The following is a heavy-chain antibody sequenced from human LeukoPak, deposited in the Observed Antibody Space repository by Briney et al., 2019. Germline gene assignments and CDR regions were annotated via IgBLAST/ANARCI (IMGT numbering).Heavy chain of an antibody. J-gene: IGHJ3*02. V-gene: IGHV3-66*01. CDR3: VRGGYCSSTICYWYNAFDM. CDR1: GFTVSSNY. CDR2: IYSGGST. Sequence: GGSLRLSSAASGFTVSSNYMTWVRQAPGKGLEWVSVIYSGGSTYYADSVKGRFTISRDNAKNSLYLQMNSLRAEDMAVYYCVRGGYCSSTICYWYNAFDMWGQGTMVTVSS. D-gene: IGHD2-2*01.